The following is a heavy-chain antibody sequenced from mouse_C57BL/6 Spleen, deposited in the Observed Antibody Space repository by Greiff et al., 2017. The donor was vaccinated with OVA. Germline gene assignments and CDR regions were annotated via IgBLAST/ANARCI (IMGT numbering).Heavy chain of an antibody. CDR3: TRGVWEYFDV. CDR2: IDPETGGT. Sequence: QVQLQQSGAELVRPGASVTLSCKASGYTFTDYEMHWVKQTPVHGLEWIGAIDPETGGTAYNQKFKGKAILTADKSSSTAYMELRSLTSEDSAVYYCTRGVWEYFDVWGTGTTVTVSS. V-gene: IGHV1-15*01. CDR1: GYTFTDYE. J-gene: IGHJ1*03. D-gene: IGHD2-10*02.